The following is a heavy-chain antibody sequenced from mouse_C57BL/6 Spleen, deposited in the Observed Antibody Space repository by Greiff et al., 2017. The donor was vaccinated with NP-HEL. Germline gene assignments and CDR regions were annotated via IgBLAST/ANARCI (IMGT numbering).Heavy chain of an antibody. V-gene: IGHV5-9*01. Sequence: DVQLVESGGGLVKPGGSLKLSCAASGFTFSSYTMSWVRQTPEKRLEWVATISGGGGNTYYPDSVKGRFTISRDNAKNTLYLQMSSLRSEDTALYYCARQGYYGSSLSYWYFDVWGTGTTVTVSS. J-gene: IGHJ1*03. CDR2: ISGGGGNT. D-gene: IGHD1-1*01. CDR3: ARQGYYGSSLSYWYFDV. CDR1: GFTFSSYT.